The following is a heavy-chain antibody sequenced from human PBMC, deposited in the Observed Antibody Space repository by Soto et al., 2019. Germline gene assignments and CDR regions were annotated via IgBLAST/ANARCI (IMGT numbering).Heavy chain of an antibody. J-gene: IGHJ5*02. CDR3: ARCCYYDSSGYYYPNWFDP. V-gene: IGHV4-30-2*01. Sequence: SETLSLTCAVSGGSISSGGYSWSWVRQPPGKGLEWIGYIYHSGNTYYNPSLKSRVTISVGRSKNQFSLKLSSVTAADTAVYYCARCCYYDSSGYYYPNWFDPWGQGTLVTVSS. CDR1: GGSISSGGYS. CDR2: IYHSGNT. D-gene: IGHD3-22*01.